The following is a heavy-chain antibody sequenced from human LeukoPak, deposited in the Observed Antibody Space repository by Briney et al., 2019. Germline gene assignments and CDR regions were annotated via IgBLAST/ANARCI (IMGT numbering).Heavy chain of an antibody. J-gene: IGHJ4*02. Sequence: RASVKVSCKASGYTFTINHIHWVRQAPGQGLVWMGVINPSGDSTTYAQNFQGRVTMTRDTSTSTVYMELRSLRSEDTAIYYCAKLATSDTGETYWGQGTLVTVSS. V-gene: IGHV1-46*01. CDR3: AKLATSDTGETY. D-gene: IGHD3-16*01. CDR1: GYTFTINH. CDR2: INPSGDST.